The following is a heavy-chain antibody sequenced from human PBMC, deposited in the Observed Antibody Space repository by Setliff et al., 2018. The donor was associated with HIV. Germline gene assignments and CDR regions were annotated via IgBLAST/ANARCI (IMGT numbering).Heavy chain of an antibody. D-gene: IGHD1-7*01. CDR2: IYYTEIT. V-gene: IGHV4-59*04. Sequence: PSETLSLTCTVSGVSITSYYWSWIRQHPGKGLEWIGHIYYTEITYYNPSLKSRVTMSVDTTKNQFSLKLNTVTAADTATYYCLLDVPLILRTSPPLWGQGTPVTVSS. J-gene: IGHJ4*02. CDR1: GVSITSYY. CDR3: LLDVPLILRTSPPL.